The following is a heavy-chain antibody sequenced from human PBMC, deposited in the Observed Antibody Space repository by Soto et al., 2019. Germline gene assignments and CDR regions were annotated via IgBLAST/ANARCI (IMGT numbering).Heavy chain of an antibody. J-gene: IGHJ4*02. CDR2: LYYGGST. V-gene: IGHV4-59*02. Sequence: SETLSLTCTVSGGSVSSFFWSWIRQPPGRGLEWIGYLYYGGSTHYSPSLKSRVTISVDTSQNQFSLNLMSVTAADTAIYYCARVRHGWNFFDYWSQGTLVTVSS. D-gene: IGHD1-1*01. CDR3: ARVRHGWNFFDY. CDR1: GGSVSSFF.